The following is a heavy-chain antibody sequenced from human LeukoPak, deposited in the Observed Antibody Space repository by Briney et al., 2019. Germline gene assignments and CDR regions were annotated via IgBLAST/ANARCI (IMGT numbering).Heavy chain of an antibody. CDR3: AKDRETTVKDNWFDP. CDR1: GFTFSTYG. D-gene: IGHD4-17*01. Sequence: GGSLRLSCAASGFTFSTYGTSWVRQAPGKGLEWVSAISGSGGSTYYADSVKGRFTISRDNSKNTLYLQMNSLRAEDTAVYYCAKDRETTVKDNWFDPWGQGTLVTVSS. J-gene: IGHJ5*02. V-gene: IGHV3-23*01. CDR2: ISGSGGST.